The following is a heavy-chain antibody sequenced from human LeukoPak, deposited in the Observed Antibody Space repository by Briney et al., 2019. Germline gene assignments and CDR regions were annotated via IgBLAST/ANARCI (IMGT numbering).Heavy chain of an antibody. CDR2: IYYSGST. CDR1: GGSISSSSYY. V-gene: IGHV4-39*07. D-gene: IGHD3-22*01. CDR3: ARVGDYYDSSGYSYYFDY. J-gene: IGHJ4*02. Sequence: SETLSLTCTVSGGSISSSSYYWGWIRQPPGKGLEWIGSIYYSGSTNYNPSLKSRVTISVDTSKNQFSLKLSSVTAADTAVYYCARVGDYYDSSGYSYYFDYWGQGTLVTVSS.